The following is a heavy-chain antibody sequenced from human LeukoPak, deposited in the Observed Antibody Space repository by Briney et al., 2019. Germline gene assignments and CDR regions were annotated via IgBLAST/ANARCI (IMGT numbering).Heavy chain of an antibody. CDR1: GGSIRSSSYY. D-gene: IGHD1-26*01. V-gene: IGHV4-39*01. CDR3: ARVGAYNWFDP. Sequence: PSETLSLTCTVSGGSIRSSSYYWGWIRQPPGKGLEWIGSIYFSGSTYYSPSLKSRVTISVDTSKNQFSLKLSSVTAADTAVYYCARVGAYNWFDPWGQGTLVTVSS. CDR2: IYFSGST. J-gene: IGHJ5*02.